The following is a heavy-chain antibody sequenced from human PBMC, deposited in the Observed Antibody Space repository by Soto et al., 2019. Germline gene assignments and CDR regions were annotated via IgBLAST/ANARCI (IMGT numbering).Heavy chain of an antibody. CDR3: ARDPYHGLRVKAPNLYGMDV. CDR1: GYTFTTYD. J-gene: IGHJ6*02. Sequence: QVQLVQSGAEVKKPGASVKVYCKASGYTFTTYDISWVRQAPGQGLEWMGRISTYNGNTNYPQSLQGRLTMTTDTSTTTAYMELKSLRDDDTSVYYCARDPYHGLRVKAPNLYGMDVWGQGTTVTVSS. V-gene: IGHV1-18*01. D-gene: IGHD2-8*01. CDR2: ISTYNGNT.